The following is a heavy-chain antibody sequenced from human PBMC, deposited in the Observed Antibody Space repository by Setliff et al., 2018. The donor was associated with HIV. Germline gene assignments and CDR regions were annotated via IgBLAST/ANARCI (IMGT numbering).Heavy chain of an antibody. J-gene: IGHJ4*02. Sequence: SETLSLTCAVYGGSLTNYYWSWFRQSPGKGLEWVGEISDSATTDYNPSLKSRVIISLDTSKNQFSLKLSSVTAADTAVYYCARRRDFDYWGQGTLVTVSS. V-gene: IGHV4-34*01. CDR3: ARRRDFDY. CDR1: GGSLTNYY. CDR2: ISDSATT.